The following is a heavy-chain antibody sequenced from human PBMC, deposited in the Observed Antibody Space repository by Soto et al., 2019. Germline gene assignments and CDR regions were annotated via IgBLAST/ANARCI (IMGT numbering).Heavy chain of an antibody. V-gene: IGHV1-24*01. J-gene: IGHJ4*02. CDR3: ARVRATHASDHQHDYGDYDY. D-gene: IGHD4-17*01. Sequence: GASVKVSCKVSGYTLTELSMHWVRQAPGKGLEWMGGFDPEDGETIYAQKFQGRVTMTEDTSTDTAYMELSSLRSEDTAVYYCARVRATHASDHQHDYGDYDYWGQGTLVTVSS. CDR2: FDPEDGET. CDR1: GYTLTELS.